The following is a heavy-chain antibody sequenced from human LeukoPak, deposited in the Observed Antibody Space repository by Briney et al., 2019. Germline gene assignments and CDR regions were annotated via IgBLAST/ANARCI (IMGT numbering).Heavy chain of an antibody. D-gene: IGHD3-16*01. Sequence: PGGSLRLSCAASGFTFSSYSMNWVRQAPGKGLEWVSYVSSSSSFIYYADSVKGRFTISRDNAKNSLYLQMNSLRAEDTAVYFCARDSGLHHYVDSFDYWGQGTLVTVSS. CDR1: GFTFSSYS. CDR3: ARDSGLHHYVDSFDY. V-gene: IGHV3-48*01. J-gene: IGHJ4*02. CDR2: VSSSSSFI.